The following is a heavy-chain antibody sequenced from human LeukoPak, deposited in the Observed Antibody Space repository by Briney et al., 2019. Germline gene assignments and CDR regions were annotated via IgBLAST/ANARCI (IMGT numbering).Heavy chain of an antibody. CDR3: ARDTVVPAALRGDAFDI. V-gene: IGHV3-21*01. Sequence: PGGSLRLSCAASGFTFSSYSMNWVRQAPGKGLEWVSSISSSSSYIYYADSVKGRFTISRDNAKNSLYLQMNSLRAEDTAVYYSARDTVVPAALRGDAFDIWGQGTMVTVSS. J-gene: IGHJ3*02. CDR2: ISSSSSYI. D-gene: IGHD2-2*01. CDR1: GFTFSSYS.